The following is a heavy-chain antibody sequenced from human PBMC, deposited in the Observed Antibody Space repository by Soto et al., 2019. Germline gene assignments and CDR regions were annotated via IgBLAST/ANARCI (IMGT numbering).Heavy chain of an antibody. V-gene: IGHV3-30*18. CDR3: AKTAAGNWFDP. J-gene: IGHJ5*02. CDR1: GFTFSSYG. D-gene: IGHD6-13*01. Sequence: QVQLVESGGGVVQPGRSLRLSCAASGFTFSSYGMHWVRQAPGKGLEWVAVISYDGSNKYYADSVKGRFTISRDNSKNTLYLQMNSLRAEDTAVYYCAKTAAGNWFDPWGQGTLVTVSS. CDR2: ISYDGSNK.